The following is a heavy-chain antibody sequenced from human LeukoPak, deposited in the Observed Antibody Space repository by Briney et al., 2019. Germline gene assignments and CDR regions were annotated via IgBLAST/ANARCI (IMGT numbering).Heavy chain of an antibody. V-gene: IGHV4-38-2*02. CDR2: IYHSGGT. CDR1: GYSISSGYY. CDR3: ARVMAAIWPHDAFDI. D-gene: IGHD2-2*01. Sequence: SETLSLTCTVSGYSISSGYYWGWIRQPPGKGLEWIGSIYHSGGTYYNPSLKSRVTISVDTSKNQFSLKLSSVTAADTAVYYCARVMAAIWPHDAFDIWGQGTMVTASS. J-gene: IGHJ3*02.